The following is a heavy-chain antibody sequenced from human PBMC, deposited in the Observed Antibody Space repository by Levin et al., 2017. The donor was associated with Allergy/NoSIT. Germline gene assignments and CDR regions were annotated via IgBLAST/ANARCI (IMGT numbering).Heavy chain of an antibody. J-gene: IGHJ4*02. CDR1: GSTFSNYW. Sequence: GGSLRLSCAASGSTFSNYWMHWVRQAPGKGLVWVSHINSDGSNTNYADSVKGRFTISRDNAKNTLYLQMNSLRDEDTAVYYCARGGCSSTSCLDNWGQGTLVTVSP. D-gene: IGHD2-2*01. CDR3: ARGGCSSTSCLDN. V-gene: IGHV3-74*01. CDR2: INSDGSNT.